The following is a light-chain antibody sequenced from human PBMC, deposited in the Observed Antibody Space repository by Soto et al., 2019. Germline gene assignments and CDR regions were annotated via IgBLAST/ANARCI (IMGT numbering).Light chain of an antibody. CDR3: NSYTGGNPPYV. V-gene: IGLV2-8*01. Sequence: QSALTQPPSASGSPGQSVTISCTGTSSDVGGYDYVSCYQQHPGKAPKLMIYEVTIRPSGVSDRFSGSKSGNTASLNVSGLQAEDEADYYCNSYTGGNPPYVFGTGTKVAVL. J-gene: IGLJ1*01. CDR1: SSDVGGYDY. CDR2: EVT.